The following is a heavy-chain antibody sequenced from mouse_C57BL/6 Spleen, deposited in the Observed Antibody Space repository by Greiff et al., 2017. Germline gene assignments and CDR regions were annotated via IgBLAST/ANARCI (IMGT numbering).Heavy chain of an antibody. D-gene: IGHD1-1*01. CDR1: GYTFTSYW. CDR2: IHPNSGST. Sequence: QVQLQQPGAELVKPGASVKLSCKASGYTFTSYWMHWVKQRPGQGLEWIGMIHPNSGSTNYNEKFKSKATLTVDKSSSTAYMQLSSLTSEDSAVYYCARDGSSPYYYAMDYWGQGTSGTVSS. J-gene: IGHJ4*01. V-gene: IGHV1-64*01. CDR3: ARDGSSPYYYAMDY.